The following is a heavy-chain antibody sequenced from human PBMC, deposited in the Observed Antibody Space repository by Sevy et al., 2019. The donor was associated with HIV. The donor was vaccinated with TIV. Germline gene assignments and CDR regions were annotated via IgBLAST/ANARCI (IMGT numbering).Heavy chain of an antibody. D-gene: IGHD2-8*01. CDR3: VRDDCDTGVCLDF. V-gene: IGHV1-18*01. CDR1: GYTFINYG. J-gene: IGHJ4*02. Sequence: GHSVKVSCKTSGYTFINYGFSWVRQAPGQGPEWMGFISVYNGYINYAQKFQGRVTVTTDTSTATGYMELKSLRDDDTAIYYCVRDDCDTGVCLDFWGQGTLVTVSS. CDR2: ISVYNGYI.